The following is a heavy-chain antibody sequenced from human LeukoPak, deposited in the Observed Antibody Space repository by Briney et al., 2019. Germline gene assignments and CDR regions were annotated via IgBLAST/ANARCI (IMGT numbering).Heavy chain of an antibody. CDR3: AREADTGSYPAPFDC. Sequence: HPGGSLRLSCAASGFTFSSYAMSWVRQAPGKGLEWVSVIYSGGNTYYADSVKGRFTISRDNSKNTLYLQMNSLRAEDTAVYYCAREADTGSYPAPFDCWGQGTLVTVSS. CDR1: GFTFSSYA. J-gene: IGHJ4*02. CDR2: IYSGGNT. D-gene: IGHD1-26*01. V-gene: IGHV3-53*01.